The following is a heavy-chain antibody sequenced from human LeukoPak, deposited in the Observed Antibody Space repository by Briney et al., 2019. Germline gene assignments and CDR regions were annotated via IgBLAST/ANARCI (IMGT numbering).Heavy chain of an antibody. V-gene: IGHV3-30-3*01. CDR1: GFSFSTYV. J-gene: IGHJ6*02. CDR2: LSSDGVDK. Sequence: GGSLRLSCAASGFSFSTYVMHWVRQTPGKGLEWVAILSSDGVDKRYADAVQGRFTVSRDNFKNTLYLQMNSLRTEDTAIYYCARAGIVVVPAALDYGMDVWGQGTTVTVSS. CDR3: ARAGIVVVPAALDYGMDV. D-gene: IGHD2-2*01.